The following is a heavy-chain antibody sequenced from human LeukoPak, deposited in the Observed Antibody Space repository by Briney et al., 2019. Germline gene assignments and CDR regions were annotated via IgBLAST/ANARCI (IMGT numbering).Heavy chain of an antibody. V-gene: IGHV1-2*02. Sequence: ASVKVSCKASGYTFTGYFIQWVRQAPGQGLEWMGWINPNSGDTNYAQRFQARVTMTRDTSTSTAYMELSRLRSDDTAVYYCARSNDFWSALDYYYYLDVWGKGTTVSVSS. D-gene: IGHD3-3*01. CDR2: INPNSGDT. CDR3: ARSNDFWSALDYYYYLDV. J-gene: IGHJ6*03. CDR1: GYTFTGYF.